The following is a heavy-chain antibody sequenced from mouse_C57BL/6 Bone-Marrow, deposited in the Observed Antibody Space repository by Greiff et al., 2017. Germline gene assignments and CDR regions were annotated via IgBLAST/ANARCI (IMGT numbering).Heavy chain of an antibody. CDR2: IYPGSGST. J-gene: IGHJ1*03. V-gene: IGHV1-55*01. Sequence: QVQLQQPGAELVKPGASVKMSCKASGYTFTSYWITWVKQRPGQGLEWIGDIYPGSGSTNYNEKFKSKATMTVDTSSSTAYMQLSSLTSEDSSVYYCAREEYSTYFSWYFDVWGTGTTVTVSS. CDR1: GYTFTSYW. CDR3: AREEYSTYFSWYFDV. D-gene: IGHD2-5*01.